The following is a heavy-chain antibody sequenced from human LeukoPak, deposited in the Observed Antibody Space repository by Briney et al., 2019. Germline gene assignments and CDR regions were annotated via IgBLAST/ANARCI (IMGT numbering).Heavy chain of an antibody. V-gene: IGHV6-1*01. D-gene: IGHD1-7*01. CDR1: GDSVSSNSAA. CDR2: TYYRSNWYN. Sequence: SQTLSLTCAISGDSVSSNSAARNWIRQSPSRGLEWLGRTYYRSNWYNDYAVSVSSRITVNPDTSKNQFSLQLNSVTPEDTAVYYCSRGTHWFDSWGRGTLVTVSS. CDR3: SRGTHWFDS. J-gene: IGHJ5*01.